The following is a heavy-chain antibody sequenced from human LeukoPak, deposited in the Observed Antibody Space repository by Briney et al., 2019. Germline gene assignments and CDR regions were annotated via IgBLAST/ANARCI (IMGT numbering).Heavy chain of an antibody. Sequence: GGSLRLSCAASGITFSSYSMNWVRQAPGKGLEWLAVIWHDGSNKYYADSMKGRFTISRDNSKNTLYLQMNSLRAEDTAVYYCARDLGSGSDSSYFDSWGQGTPVTVSS. J-gene: IGHJ4*02. V-gene: IGHV3-33*08. CDR2: IWHDGSNK. D-gene: IGHD1-26*01. CDR3: ARDLGSGSDSSYFDS. CDR1: GITFSSYS.